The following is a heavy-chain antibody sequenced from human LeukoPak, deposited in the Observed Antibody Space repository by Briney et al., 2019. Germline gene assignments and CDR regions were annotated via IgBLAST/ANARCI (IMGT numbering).Heavy chain of an antibody. Sequence: GGSLRLSCACSGVIVSSSHMSWVREAPGKGLEWVSAIYSGGDVYYVDSVRGRFTISRDNSKNTLYLQMNSLRAEDTAVYYCARNLHFDYWGQGTLITVSS. J-gene: IGHJ4*02. CDR1: GVIVSSSH. CDR2: IYSGGDV. V-gene: IGHV3-53*01. CDR3: ARNLHFDY.